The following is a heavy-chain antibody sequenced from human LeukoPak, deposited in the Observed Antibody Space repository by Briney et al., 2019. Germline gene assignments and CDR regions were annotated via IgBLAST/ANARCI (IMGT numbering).Heavy chain of an antibody. V-gene: IGHV1-3*01. Sequence: ASVKVSCKTSGYTFTNYAMHWVRQAPGQRLEWMGWINAGTGNTKSSQKFQGRVTITRDTSASTAYMELSGLRSEDTAVYYCAREDVDDSSGYYLPWGQGTLVTVSS. D-gene: IGHD3-22*01. J-gene: IGHJ4*02. CDR1: GYTFTNYA. CDR2: INAGTGNT. CDR3: AREDVDDSSGYYLP.